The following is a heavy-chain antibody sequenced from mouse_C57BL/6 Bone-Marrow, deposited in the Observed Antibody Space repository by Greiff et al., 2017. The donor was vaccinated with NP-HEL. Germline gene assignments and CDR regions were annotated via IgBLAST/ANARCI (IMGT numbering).Heavy chain of an antibody. CDR2: INPSSGYT. V-gene: IGHV1-4*01. CDR1: GYTFTSYT. J-gene: IGHJ3*01. CDR3: ARALLSSWFAY. D-gene: IGHD1-1*02. Sequence: VKVVESGAELARPGASVKMSCKASGYTFTSYTMHWVKQRPGQGLEWIGYINPSSGYTKYNQKFKDKATLTADKSSSTAYMQLSSLTSEDSAVYYCARALLSSWFAYWGQGTLVTVSA.